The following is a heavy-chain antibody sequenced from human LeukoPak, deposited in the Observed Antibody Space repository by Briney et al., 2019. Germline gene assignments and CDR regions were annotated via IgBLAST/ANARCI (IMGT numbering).Heavy chain of an antibody. CDR2: MNPNSGNT. D-gene: IGHD3-10*01. V-gene: IGHV1-8*03. CDR1: GYTFTSSD. J-gene: IGHJ4*02. CDR3: ARAKRGANYYGSGSYPFDY. Sequence: ASVKVSCKASGYTFTSSDINWVRQATGQGLEWMGWMNPNSGNTDFAQRFQGRVTITRNTSISTAYMELSSLRSEDTAVYYCARAKRGANYYGSGSYPFDYWGQGTLVTVSS.